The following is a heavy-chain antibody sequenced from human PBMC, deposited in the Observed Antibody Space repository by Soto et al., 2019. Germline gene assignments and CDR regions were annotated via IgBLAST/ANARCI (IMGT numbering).Heavy chain of an antibody. Sequence: QVQLVESGGGVVQPGRSLRLSCAASNFTFSNYGMHWVRQAPGKGLEWVALISNDGSNKYYTDSVKGRFTISRDNSRNTLCLQMNSVRADDTAVYYCAKDGADTGTYYFDYWGQGTLITVSS. CDR1: NFTFSNYG. CDR2: ISNDGSNK. V-gene: IGHV3-30*18. D-gene: IGHD1-26*01. J-gene: IGHJ4*02. CDR3: AKDGADTGTYYFDY.